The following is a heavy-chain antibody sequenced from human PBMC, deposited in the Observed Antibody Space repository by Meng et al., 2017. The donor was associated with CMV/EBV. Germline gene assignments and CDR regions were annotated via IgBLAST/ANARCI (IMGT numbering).Heavy chain of an antibody. V-gene: IGHV4-39*01. Sequence: SETLSLTCTVSGGSISSSSYYWGRVRQPPGQGFEWIGSLYYTGSTYYNTSLGSRVTMSVDTSRNQFSLKLSSVTAADTAVYYCARQGGASPTTGVFWGPGILVTVSS. CDR1: GGSISSSSYY. CDR2: LYYTGST. CDR3: ARQGGASPTTGVF. D-gene: IGHD1-26*01. J-gene: IGHJ4*02.